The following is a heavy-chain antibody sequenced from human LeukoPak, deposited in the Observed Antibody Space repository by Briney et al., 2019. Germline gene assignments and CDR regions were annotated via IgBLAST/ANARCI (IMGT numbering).Heavy chain of an antibody. CDR2: INPNGGDT. J-gene: IGHJ2*01. V-gene: IGHV1-2*06. D-gene: IGHD6-19*01. Sequence: GASVKVSCKASGYTFIDYYLHWLRQAPGQGLEWMGRINPNGGDTKPAQKFQGRVTMTRDTSISVAYMELSSLQSDDTAVYYCARNPDEHWLDESENWYFDLWGSGTLVTVSS. CDR1: GYTFIDYY. CDR3: ARNPDEHWLDESENWYFDL.